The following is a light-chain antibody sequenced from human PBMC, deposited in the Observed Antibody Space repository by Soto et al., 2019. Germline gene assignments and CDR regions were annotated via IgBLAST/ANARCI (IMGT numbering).Light chain of an antibody. V-gene: IGKV1-5*01. CDR1: QSVSGW. Sequence: DVQMTQSPSTLSASVGDTVTVTCRASQSVSGWLAWYQQKPGEAPKLLIYDASTLESGVPSRFSGSGSGTEFSLTISSLQPDDFATFYCQQYSSFSRTFGQGTKVDIK. J-gene: IGKJ1*01. CDR3: QQYSSFSRT. CDR2: DAS.